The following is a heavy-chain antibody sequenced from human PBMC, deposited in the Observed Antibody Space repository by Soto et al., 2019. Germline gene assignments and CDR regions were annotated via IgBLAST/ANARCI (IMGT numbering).Heavy chain of an antibody. CDR1: GGSFSGYY. CDR2: INHSGST. Sequence: QVQLQQWGAGLLKPSETLSLTCAVYGGSFSGYYWSWIRQPPGKGLEWIGEINHSGSTNYNPSLKSRVTLSVDTSKNQSSLKLSSVTAADTAVYYCARREYSSSWDFYYYYGMDVWGQGTTVTVSS. J-gene: IGHJ6*02. CDR3: ARREYSSSWDFYYYYGMDV. D-gene: IGHD6-13*01. V-gene: IGHV4-34*01.